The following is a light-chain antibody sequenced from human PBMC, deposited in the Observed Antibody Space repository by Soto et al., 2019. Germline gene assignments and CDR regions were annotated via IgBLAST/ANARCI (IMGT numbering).Light chain of an antibody. V-gene: IGLV7-46*01. Sequence: QAVVTQEPSLTVSPGGTVTLTCGSSTGAVTSGHYPYWFQQKPGQAPRTLIYDTRNRHSWTPARFSGSLLGGKAALTLSGAQPEDEGDYYCLLSYSGGWVFGGGTKVTVL. CDR3: LLSYSGGWV. J-gene: IGLJ3*02. CDR2: DTR. CDR1: TGAVTSGHY.